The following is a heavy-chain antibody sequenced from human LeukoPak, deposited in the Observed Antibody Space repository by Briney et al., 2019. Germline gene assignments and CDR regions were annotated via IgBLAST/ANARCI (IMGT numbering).Heavy chain of an antibody. CDR1: GYTFTDYY. CDR3: SSEDF. Sequence: GASVKVSCKASGYTFTDYYLHWVRQASGQGLEWMGWIHPNSGATTYAQKFQGRVSMTRDTSINTVFMELSRLTFDDTAVYYCSSEDFWGQGTLVTVSS. J-gene: IGHJ4*02. V-gene: IGHV1-2*02. CDR2: IHPNSGAT.